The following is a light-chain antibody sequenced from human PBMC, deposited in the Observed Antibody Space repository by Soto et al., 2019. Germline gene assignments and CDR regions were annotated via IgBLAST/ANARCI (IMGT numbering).Light chain of an antibody. CDR2: DVS. CDR3: SSYTSSSTLVV. Sequence: QSVLTQPASVSGSPGQSITISYTGTSSDVGGYNYVSWYQQHPGKAPKLMIYDVSNRPLGVSNRFSGSKSGNTASLTISGLQAEDEADYYCSSYTSSSTLVVFGGRTKLTVL. J-gene: IGLJ2*01. V-gene: IGLV2-14*01. CDR1: SSDVGGYNY.